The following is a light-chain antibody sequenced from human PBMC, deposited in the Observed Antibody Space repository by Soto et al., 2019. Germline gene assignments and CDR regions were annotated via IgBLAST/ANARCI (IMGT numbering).Light chain of an antibody. J-gene: IGLJ2*01. CDR3: SSFTSSSTLVA. CDR2: DVS. CDR1: SSDIGAYNY. Sequence: QSVLTQPASVSGSPGQSITISCTGTSSDIGAYNYVSWYQQLPGKAPKLMIYDVSNRPSGVSNRFSGSKSGNTASLTISGLQAEDEADYYCSSFTSSSTLVAFGGGTQLTVL. V-gene: IGLV2-14*03.